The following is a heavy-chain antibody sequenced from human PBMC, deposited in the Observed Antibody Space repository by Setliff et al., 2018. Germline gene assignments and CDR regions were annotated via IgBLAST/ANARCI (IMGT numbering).Heavy chain of an antibody. CDR3: VRVWGYFTNAK. CDR2: LSPSSGYI. J-gene: IGHJ4*02. Sequence: GSLRLSCTDSPSMFSRYTMSWVRQAPGKGLEWVASLSPSSGYIHYADSLKGRFTISRDNAKNSLYLQMGRLRAEDTAVYYCVRVWGYFTNAKWGQGTLVTVS. D-gene: IGHD2-8*01. V-gene: IGHV3-21*06. CDR1: PSMFSRYT.